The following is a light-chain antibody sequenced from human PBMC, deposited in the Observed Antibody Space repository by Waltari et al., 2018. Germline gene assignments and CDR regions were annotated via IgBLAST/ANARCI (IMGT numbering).Light chain of an antibody. J-gene: IGKJ5*01. CDR3: QQRNHWIT. Sequence: EIVLTQSPATLSLSPGERATLSCRASQSVSSYLAWYRQKPGQAPRLLIDDASNRATGIPARFSGSGSGTEFTLTISSLEPEDFAVYHCQQRNHWITFGQGTRLEI. CDR2: DAS. V-gene: IGKV3-11*01. CDR1: QSVSSY.